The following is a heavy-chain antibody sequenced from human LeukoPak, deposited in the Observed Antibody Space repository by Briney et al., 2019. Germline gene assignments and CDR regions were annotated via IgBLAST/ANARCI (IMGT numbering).Heavy chain of an antibody. CDR2: IYYSGNT. V-gene: IGHV4-39*07. Sequence: SETLSLTCTVSGVSISSSNSYWGWIRQPPGKGLEWIGSIYYSGNTYYNASLKSQVSISIDTSKNQFSLRLTSVTAADTAVFYCARNSGSYYDRTREFDYWGQGTLVTVSS. CDR1: GVSISSSNSY. CDR3: ARNSGSYYDRTREFDY. D-gene: IGHD1-26*01. J-gene: IGHJ4*02.